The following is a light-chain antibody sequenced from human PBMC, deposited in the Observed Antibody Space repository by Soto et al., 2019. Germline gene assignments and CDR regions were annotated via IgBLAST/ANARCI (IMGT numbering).Light chain of an antibody. CDR1: SSDVGGYDY. CDR3: SSYTSTSTYV. J-gene: IGLJ1*01. Sequence: QSALTEPACVSVSPGQSITVSCTGTSSDVGGYDYVSWYQQHPDKAPKFMIYEVTNRPSGVSHRFSGSKSGNTASLTISGLQAEDEADYYCSSYTSTSTYVFGTGTKVTVL. V-gene: IGLV2-14*01. CDR2: EVT.